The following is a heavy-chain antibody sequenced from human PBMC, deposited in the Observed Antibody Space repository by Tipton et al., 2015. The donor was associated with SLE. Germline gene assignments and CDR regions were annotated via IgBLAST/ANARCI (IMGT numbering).Heavy chain of an antibody. J-gene: IGHJ4*02. Sequence: TLSLTCAVYGGSFSGYYWSWIRQPPGKGLEWIGEINHSGSTNYNPSLKSRVTISVDTSKNQFSLKLSSVTAADTAVYYCARDMEQLVDWGQGTLVTVSS. CDR1: GGSFSGYY. V-gene: IGHV4-34*01. CDR3: ARDMEQLVD. D-gene: IGHD6-13*01. CDR2: INHSGST.